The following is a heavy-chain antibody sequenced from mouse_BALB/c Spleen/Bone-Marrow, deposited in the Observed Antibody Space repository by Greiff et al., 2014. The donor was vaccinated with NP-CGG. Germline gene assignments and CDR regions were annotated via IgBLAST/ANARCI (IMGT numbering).Heavy chain of an antibody. CDR3: ARDKNYGSYWYFDV. J-gene: IGHJ1*01. D-gene: IGHD2-1*01. Sequence: EVKLMESGGGLAQPGGSLRLSCATSGFTFTDYYMSWVRQPPGKALEWLGFIRNKANGYTTEYSASVKGRFTISRDNSQSILYLQMNTLRAEDSATYYCARDKNYGSYWYFDVWGAGTTVTVSS. V-gene: IGHV7-3*02. CDR2: IRNKANGYTT. CDR1: GFTFTDYY.